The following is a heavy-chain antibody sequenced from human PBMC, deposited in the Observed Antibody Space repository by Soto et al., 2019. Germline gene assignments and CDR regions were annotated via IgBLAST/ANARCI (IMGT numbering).Heavy chain of an antibody. V-gene: IGHV1-3*01. J-gene: IGHJ4*02. CDR2: INAGNGNT. Sequence: ASVKVSCKASGYTFTSYAMHWVRQAPGQRLEWMGWINAGNGNTKYSQKFQGRVTIARDTSASTAYMELSSLRSEDTAVYYCARLQDATYFDYWGQGALVTVSS. CDR1: GYTFTSYA. CDR3: ARLQDATYFDY.